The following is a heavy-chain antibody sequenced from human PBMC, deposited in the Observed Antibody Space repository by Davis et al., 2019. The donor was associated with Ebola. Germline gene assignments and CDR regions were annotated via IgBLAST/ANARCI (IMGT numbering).Heavy chain of an antibody. D-gene: IGHD4-17*01. CDR2: IYRDGRT. CDR3: TRHVSGDFWYFDL. CDR1: GFSVSDKY. J-gene: IGHJ2*01. Sequence: GESLKISCAASGFSVSDKYMIWVRQAPGKGLEWVSVIYRDGRTYYADSVKGRFTVSRDKSKNTRFLQMNSLRAEGTAVYYCTRHVSGDFWYFDLWGRGTLVTVSS. V-gene: IGHV3-53*01.